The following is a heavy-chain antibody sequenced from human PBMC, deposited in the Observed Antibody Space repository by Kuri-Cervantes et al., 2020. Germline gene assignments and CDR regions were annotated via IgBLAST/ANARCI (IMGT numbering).Heavy chain of an antibody. V-gene: IGHV4-34*01. J-gene: IGHJ4*02. CDR3: ARDVSREIVVVVAATPGFDY. Sequence: GSLRLSCTVYGGSFSGYYWSWIRQPPGKGLEWIGEINHSGSTYYNPSLKSRVTISVDTSKNQFSLKLSSVTAADTAVYYCARDVSREIVVVVAATPGFDYWGQGTLVTVSS. D-gene: IGHD2-15*01. CDR1: GGSFSGYY. CDR2: INHSGST.